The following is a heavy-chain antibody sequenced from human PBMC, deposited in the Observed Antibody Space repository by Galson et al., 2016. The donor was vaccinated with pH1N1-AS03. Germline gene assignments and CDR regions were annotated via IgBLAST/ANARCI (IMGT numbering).Heavy chain of an antibody. V-gene: IGHV3-48*01. D-gene: IGHD3-16*01. CDR1: GFTFSSSN. CDR2: ISSSSSTI. J-gene: IGHJ6*02. CDR3: ARTNHVDYAYYGMDV. Sequence: SLRLSCAASGFTFSSSNMNWVRQAPGKGLEWVSYISSSSSTIYYVDSVKGRFTISRDNAKSSLYLQMHSLRAEDTAVYYCARTNHVDYAYYGMDVWGQGTTVTVSS.